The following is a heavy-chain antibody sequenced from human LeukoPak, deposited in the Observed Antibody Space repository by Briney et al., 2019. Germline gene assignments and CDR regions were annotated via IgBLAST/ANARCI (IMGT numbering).Heavy chain of an antibody. Sequence: SETLSLTCTVSGGSISRSSYYWGWIRQPPGKGLEWIGSVYYSGSTYYNPSLESRVTISLDTSKNQFSLTLNSVTAADTAVYYCARYSSSLGWFDPWGQGTLVTVSS. J-gene: IGHJ5*02. CDR2: VYYSGST. CDR3: ARYSSSLGWFDP. CDR1: GGSISRSSYY. V-gene: IGHV4-39*07. D-gene: IGHD6-13*01.